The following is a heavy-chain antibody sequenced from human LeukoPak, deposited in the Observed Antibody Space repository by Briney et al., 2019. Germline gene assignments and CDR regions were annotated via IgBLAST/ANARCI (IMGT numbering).Heavy chain of an antibody. CDR2: IYYGGST. D-gene: IGHD1-26*01. CDR1: GYSFSSSYY. V-gene: IGHV4-38-2*02. CDR3: ARRSYNSPFRY. J-gene: IGHJ4*02. Sequence: SETLSLTCTVSGYSFSSSYYWDWIRQPPGKGLEWIGSIYYGGSTYYNPSLKSRVTISIDTSKNQFSLKLRSVTAADTAVYYCARRSYNSPFRYWGQGTLVTVSS.